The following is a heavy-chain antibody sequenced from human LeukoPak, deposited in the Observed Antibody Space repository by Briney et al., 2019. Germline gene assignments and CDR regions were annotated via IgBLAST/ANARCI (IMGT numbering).Heavy chain of an antibody. J-gene: IGHJ3*02. CDR3: ARGLGPLGAFDI. CDR1: GGTFSSYA. V-gene: IGHV1-69*13. D-gene: IGHD1-26*01. CDR2: IIPIFGTA. Sequence: SVKVSCKASGGTFSSYAISWVRRAPGQGLEWMGGIIPIFGTANYAQKFQGRVTITADESTSTAYMELSSLRSEDTAVYYCARGLGPLGAFDIWGQGTMVTVSS.